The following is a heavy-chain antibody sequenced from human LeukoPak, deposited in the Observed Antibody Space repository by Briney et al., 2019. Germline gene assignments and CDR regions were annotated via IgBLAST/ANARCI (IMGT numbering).Heavy chain of an antibody. CDR1: GGSFSSYY. CDR3: ARNGLLWFGELL. D-gene: IGHD3-10*01. V-gene: IGHV4-39*01. CDR2: IYYSGST. Sequence: PSETLSLTCAVYGGSFSSYYWGWIRQPPGKGLEWIGSIYYSGSTYYNPSLKSRVTISVDTSKNQFSLKLSSVTAADTAVYYCARNGLLWFGELLWGQGTLVTVSS. J-gene: IGHJ4*02.